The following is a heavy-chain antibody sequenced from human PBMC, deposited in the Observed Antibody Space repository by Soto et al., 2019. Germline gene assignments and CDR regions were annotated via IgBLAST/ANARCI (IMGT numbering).Heavy chain of an antibody. CDR1: GGSISSYY. CDR3: ARGNTYYDFWSGYYPAHYYYYGMDV. J-gene: IGHJ6*02. D-gene: IGHD3-3*01. Sequence: SETLSLTCTVSGGSISSYYWSWIRQPPGKGLEWIGYIYYSGSTNYNPSLKSRVTISVDTSKNQFSLKLSSVTAADTAVYYYARGNTYYDFWSGYYPAHYYYYGMDVWGQGTTVTVSS. V-gene: IGHV4-59*01. CDR2: IYYSGST.